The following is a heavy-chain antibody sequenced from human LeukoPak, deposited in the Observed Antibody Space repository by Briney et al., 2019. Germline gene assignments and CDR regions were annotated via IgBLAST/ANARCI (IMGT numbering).Heavy chain of an antibody. D-gene: IGHD2-15*01. V-gene: IGHV3-23*01. Sequence: GGSLRLSCAASGFTFSSSAMSWVRQAPGKGLEWVSAISNNGGYTYYADSVQGRFTISRDNSKSTLCLQMNNLRAEDTAVYYCAKQLGYCSDGSCYFPYWGQGTLVTVSS. J-gene: IGHJ4*02. CDR1: GFTFSSSA. CDR3: AKQLGYCSDGSCYFPY. CDR2: ISNNGGYT.